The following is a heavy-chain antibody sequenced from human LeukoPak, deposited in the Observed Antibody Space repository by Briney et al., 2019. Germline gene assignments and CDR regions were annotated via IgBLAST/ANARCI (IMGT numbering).Heavy chain of an antibody. Sequence: SETLSLTCTVSGGSISSYYWSWIRQPAGKGLEWIGRIYTSGSTNYNPSLKSRVTISVDKSRNQFSLKLSSVTAADTAVYYCARSGGLYWFDPWGQGTLVTVSS. J-gene: IGHJ5*02. V-gene: IGHV4-4*07. CDR2: IYTSGST. CDR1: GGSISSYY. CDR3: ARSGGLYWFDP. D-gene: IGHD1-26*01.